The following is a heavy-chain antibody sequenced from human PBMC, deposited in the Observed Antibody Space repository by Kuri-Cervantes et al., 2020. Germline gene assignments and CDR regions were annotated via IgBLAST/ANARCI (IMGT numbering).Heavy chain of an antibody. V-gene: IGHV1-18*03. Sequence: ASVKVSCKASGYTFSSYGISWVRQAPGQGLEWVGWISAYIGNTNSAQKFQGRVTMTTDTSTSTAYMELRGLRSDDMAVYYCARDGRGRYYQVSDYWGQGTLVTVSS. J-gene: IGHJ4*02. D-gene: IGHD1-26*01. CDR1: GYTFSSYG. CDR3: ARDGRGRYYQVSDY. CDR2: ISAYIGNT.